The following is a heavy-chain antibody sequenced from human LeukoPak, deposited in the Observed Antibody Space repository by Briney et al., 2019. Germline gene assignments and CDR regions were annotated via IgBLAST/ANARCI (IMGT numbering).Heavy chain of an antibody. CDR3: ARRSVIVVITPTDDAFDI. CDR1: GYTLTGFY. Sequence: ASAKVSCKPSGYTLTGFYIHWVSHVPERGLWWMFWIILRSCATNYAQTFQDRVTMTRDTSISTAYMQLSRLGFDDTAIYYCARRSVIVVITPTDDAFDIWGQGTMVTVS. V-gene: IGHV1-2*02. J-gene: IGHJ3*02. CDR2: IILRSCAT. D-gene: IGHD3-22*01.